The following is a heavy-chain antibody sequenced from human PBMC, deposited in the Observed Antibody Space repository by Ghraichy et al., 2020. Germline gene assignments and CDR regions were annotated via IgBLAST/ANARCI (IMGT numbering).Heavy chain of an antibody. V-gene: IGHV3-23*01. J-gene: IGHJ4*02. CDR2: IGVSDSDT. CDR1: GFTFSEYA. Sequence: GESLNISCAASGFTFSEYAVSWVRQAPGKGLEWVSTIGVSDSDTHYADSVRGRFTISRDNSKNTLYLQMSSLRVDDTAVYSCAKGKGGYNPDSRYFDDWGQGALVTVSS. D-gene: IGHD5-24*01. CDR3: AKGKGGYNPDSRYFDD.